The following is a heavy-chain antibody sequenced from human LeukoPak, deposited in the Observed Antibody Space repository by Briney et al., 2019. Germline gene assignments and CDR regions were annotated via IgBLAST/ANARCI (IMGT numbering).Heavy chain of an antibody. J-gene: IGHJ5*02. Sequence: ASVKVSCKASGYTFTGYYMHWVRQAPGRGLEWMGWINPKSGGTNYAQKFQGRVTMTRDTSISTAYMELSRLRSDDTAVYYCARVFEGVRATWFDPWGQGTLVTVSS. V-gene: IGHV1-2*02. CDR3: ARVFEGVRATWFDP. D-gene: IGHD3-10*01. CDR1: GYTFTGYY. CDR2: INPKSGGT.